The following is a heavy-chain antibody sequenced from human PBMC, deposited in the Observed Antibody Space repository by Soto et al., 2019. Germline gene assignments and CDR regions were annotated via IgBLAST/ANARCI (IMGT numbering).Heavy chain of an antibody. CDR3: ARVSIAVAGIAYYFDY. D-gene: IGHD6-19*01. Sequence: PAGSLRLSCAASGFSFSSCAMHWVRQAPGKGLEWVAVVSHDGSNKYYADSVKGRVTISRDNSINTVYLQMNSLRAEDTAVYYCARVSIAVAGIAYYFDYWGQGTLVTVS. V-gene: IGHV3-30-3*01. CDR2: VSHDGSNK. J-gene: IGHJ4*02. CDR1: GFSFSSCA.